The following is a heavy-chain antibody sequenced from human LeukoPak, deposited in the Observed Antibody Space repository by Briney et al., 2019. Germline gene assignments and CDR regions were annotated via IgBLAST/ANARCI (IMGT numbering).Heavy chain of an antibody. V-gene: IGHV3-48*01. CDR1: GFTFSSYS. Sequence: GGSLRLSCAAPGFTFSSYSMNWVRQAPGKGLEWVSYISSSSTIYYADSVKGRFTISRDNAKNSLYLQMNSLRAEDTAVYYCARVNPRREENYWGQGTLVTVSP. D-gene: IGHD1-26*01. CDR3: ARVNPRREENY. J-gene: IGHJ4*02. CDR2: ISSSSTI.